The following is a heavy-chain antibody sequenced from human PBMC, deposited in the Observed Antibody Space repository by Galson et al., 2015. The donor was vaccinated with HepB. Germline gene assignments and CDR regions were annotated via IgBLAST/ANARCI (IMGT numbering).Heavy chain of an antibody. V-gene: IGHV3-33*08. J-gene: IGHJ3*02. CDR1: GFTFSSYG. CDR2: IWYDGSNK. CDR3: ARVGLRLGYCSSTSCYAWKNAFDI. D-gene: IGHD2-2*01. Sequence: SLRLSCAASGFTFSSYGMHWVRQAPGKGLEWVAVIWYDGSNKYYADSVKGRFTISRDNSKNTLYLQMNSLRAEDTAVYYCARVGLRLGYCSSTSCYAWKNAFDIWGQGTMVTVSS.